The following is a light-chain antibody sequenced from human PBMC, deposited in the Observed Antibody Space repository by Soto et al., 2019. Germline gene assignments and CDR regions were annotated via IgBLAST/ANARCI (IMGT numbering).Light chain of an antibody. V-gene: IGLV2-11*01. J-gene: IGLJ3*02. CDR1: SRDVGAYNY. CDR2: DVS. Sequence: QSVLTQPRSVSGSPGQSVTVSCTGTSRDVGAYNYVSWFQQHPGKAPKLMIYDVSKRPSGVPDRFSGSKSGNTASLTISGRQAEDEADYYCCSYAGSYTWVFGGGTKLTVL. CDR3: CSYAGSYTWV.